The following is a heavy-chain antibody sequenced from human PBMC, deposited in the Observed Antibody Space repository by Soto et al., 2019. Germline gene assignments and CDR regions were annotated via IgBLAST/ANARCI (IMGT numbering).Heavy chain of an antibody. CDR2: IYYTGST. CDR3: ARSCYYGFVY. CDR1: GGSVIDYY. V-gene: IGHV4-59*02. Sequence: PSETLSLTCAVSGGSVIDYYWSWIRQPPGKGLEWIGHIYYTGSTNYNPSLRSRVTMSQDTSKNQFSLKLPSVTAAATAVYYCARSCYYGFVYCRQLPLVTASS. J-gene: IGHJ4*02. D-gene: IGHD3-10*01.